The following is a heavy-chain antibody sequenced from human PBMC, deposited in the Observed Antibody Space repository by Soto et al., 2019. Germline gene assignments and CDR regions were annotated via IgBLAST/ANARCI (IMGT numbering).Heavy chain of an antibody. J-gene: IGHJ6*02. V-gene: IGHV3-15*06. Sequence: GGSLRLSCTAAGFTFRNAWMSWVRQAPGKGLEWVGRVKTRSDGGTTYYAAPVKGRFIISRDDSKNRLFLQMNSLKIEDTALYYCVTETPIINGNYYYYGMDVWGQGTTVTVSS. CDR3: VTETPIINGNYYYYGMDV. CDR2: VKTRSDGGTT. CDR1: GFTFRNAW.